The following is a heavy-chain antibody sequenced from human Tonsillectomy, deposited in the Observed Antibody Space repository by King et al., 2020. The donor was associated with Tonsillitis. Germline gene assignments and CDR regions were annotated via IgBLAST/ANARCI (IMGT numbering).Heavy chain of an antibody. J-gene: IGHJ4*02. CDR3: ARQGGRGYDILTGYPIEY. CDR1: GGSMITTDYY. V-gene: IGHV4-39*01. Sequence: MQLQESGPGLVKPSETLSLICTVSGGSMITTDYYWGWIRQPPGKGLEWIGCAFYSGDAYYNTSLKSRVTISVDTSKSQFSLKMSSMTAADTAVYYCARQGGRGYDILTGYPIEYWGQGTLVTVSS. D-gene: IGHD3-9*01. CDR2: AFYSGDA.